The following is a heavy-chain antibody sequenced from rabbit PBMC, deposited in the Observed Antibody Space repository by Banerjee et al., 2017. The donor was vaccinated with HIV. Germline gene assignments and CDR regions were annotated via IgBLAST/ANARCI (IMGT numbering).Heavy chain of an antibody. J-gene: IGHJ6*01. D-gene: IGHD4-2*01. Sequence: QEQLEESGGGLVQPEGSLTLTCTASGFDFSSNAICWVRQAPGKGLEWIGTIYAGSSGSAYYASWVNGRFTISKTSSTTVTLQMTSLTAADTATYFCARDRDWTLDLWGQGTLVTVS. V-gene: IGHV1S45*01. CDR1: GFDFSSNA. CDR2: IYAGSSGSA. CDR3: ARDRDWTLDL.